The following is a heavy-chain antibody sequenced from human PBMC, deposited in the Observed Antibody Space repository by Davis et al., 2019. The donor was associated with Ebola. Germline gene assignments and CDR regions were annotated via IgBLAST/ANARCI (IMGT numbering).Heavy chain of an antibody. Sequence: GESLKISCKGSGYSFTSYWIGWVRQMPGKGLEWMGIIYPGDSDTRYSPSFQGQVTISADKSISTAYLQWSSLKASDTAMYYCARSPRLYCSSTSCYLRNVWGQGTTVTVSS. CDR1: GYSFTSYW. CDR2: IYPGDSDT. V-gene: IGHV5-51*01. CDR3: ARSPRLYCSSTSCYLRNV. D-gene: IGHD2-2*01. J-gene: IGHJ6*02.